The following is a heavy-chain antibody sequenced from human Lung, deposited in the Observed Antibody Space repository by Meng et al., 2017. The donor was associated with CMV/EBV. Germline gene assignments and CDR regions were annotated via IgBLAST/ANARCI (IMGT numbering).Heavy chain of an antibody. CDR3: ARGTPGRSYSDY. CDR1: GYPFASYG. D-gene: IGHD3-10*01. Sequence: QVPLLQSGAGEQKPGASVRVSCEASGYPFASYGISWLRQAPGHGLEWMGWFVNNVDAYSAQKFQGRVTMTTDTHTSTAFMELRSLRSDDTAVYYCARGTPGRSYSDYWGQGTLVTVSS. V-gene: IGHV1-18*01. J-gene: IGHJ4*02. CDR2: FVNNVDA.